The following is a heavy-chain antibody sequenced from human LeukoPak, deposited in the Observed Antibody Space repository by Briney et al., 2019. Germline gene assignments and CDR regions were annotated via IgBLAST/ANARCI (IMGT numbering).Heavy chain of an antibody. J-gene: IGHJ4*02. CDR1: RFTFSSYW. V-gene: IGHV3-74*01. CDR2: ISPDGSTT. Sequence: GGSLRLSCVASRFTFSSYWMHWVRQAPGTGLVWVSYISPDGSTTRYADSVKGRFTISRDNAKSSLYLQMNSLRAEDTAVYYCVREYCSADTCLPIRWGQGTLVTVSS. CDR3: VREYCSADTCLPIR. D-gene: IGHD2-15*01.